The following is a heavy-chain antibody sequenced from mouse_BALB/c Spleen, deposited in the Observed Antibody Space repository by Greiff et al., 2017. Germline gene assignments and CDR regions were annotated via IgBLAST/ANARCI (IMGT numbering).Heavy chain of an antibody. V-gene: IGHV1S81*02. CDR1: GYTFTSYY. D-gene: IGHD2-4*01. Sequence: QVQLQQPGAELVKPGASVKLSCKASGYTFTSYYMYWVKQRPGQGLEWIGGINPSNGGTNFNEKFKSKATLTVDKSSSTAYMQLSSLTSEDSAVYYCTRSRDDYDECNVWGAGTTVTVSS. J-gene: IGHJ1*01. CDR3: TRSRDDYDECNV. CDR2: INPSNGGT.